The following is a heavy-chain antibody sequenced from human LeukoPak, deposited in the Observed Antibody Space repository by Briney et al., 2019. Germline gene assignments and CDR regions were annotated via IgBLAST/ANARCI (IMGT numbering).Heavy chain of an antibody. CDR2: IKSKTDGGTT. D-gene: IGHD5-12*01. CDR1: GFTFRNSW. V-gene: IGHV3-15*01. CDR3: TPVSGYEGLFDD. J-gene: IGHJ4*02. Sequence: GGSLRLSCAASGFTFRNSWMHWVRQAPGKGLEWVGRIKSKTDGGTTDYAAPVQGGFTISRDDSKNTLYLQMNSLKTEDTAVYYCTPVSGYEGLFDDWGQGTLVTVSS.